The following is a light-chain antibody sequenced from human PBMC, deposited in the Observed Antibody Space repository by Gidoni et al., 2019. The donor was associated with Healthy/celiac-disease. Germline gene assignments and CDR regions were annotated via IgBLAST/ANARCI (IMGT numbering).Light chain of an antibody. Sequence: QSALTQPASVSGSPAQSITISCTGTSSDVGGYNYVSWYQQHPGKAPKLMIYEVSNRPSGVSNRFSGSKSGNTASLTISGLQAEDEADYYCSSYTSSSTLVFGGGTKLTVL. J-gene: IGLJ2*01. CDR2: EVS. CDR3: SSYTSSSTLV. V-gene: IGLV2-14*01. CDR1: SSDVGGYNY.